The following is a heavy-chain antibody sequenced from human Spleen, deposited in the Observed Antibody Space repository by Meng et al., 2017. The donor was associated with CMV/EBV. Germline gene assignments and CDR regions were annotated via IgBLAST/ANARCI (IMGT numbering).Heavy chain of an antibody. J-gene: IGHJ4*02. D-gene: IGHD3-10*01. CDR2: ISAYNGNT. CDR3: ARITYYYGSGSPEDY. Sequence: SGYTFTSYGISWVRQATGQGLEWMGWISAYNGNTNYAQKLQGRVTMTTDTSTSTAYMELRSLRSDDTAVYYCARITYYYGSGSPEDYWGQGTLVTVSS. CDR1: GYTFTSYG. V-gene: IGHV1-18*01.